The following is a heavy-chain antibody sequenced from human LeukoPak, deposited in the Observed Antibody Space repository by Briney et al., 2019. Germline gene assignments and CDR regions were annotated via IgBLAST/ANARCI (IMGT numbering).Heavy chain of an antibody. CDR2: INHSGST. D-gene: IGHD5-18*01. V-gene: IGHV4-34*01. CDR1: GGSFSGYY. CDR3: ARGRGYNAFDI. Sequence: PSETLSLTCAVYGGSFSGYYWSWIRQPPWKGLEWIGEINHSGSTNYNPSLKSRVTISVDTSKNQFSLKLISETAANTAVYYCARGRGYNAFDIWGQGTMVTVSS. J-gene: IGHJ3*02.